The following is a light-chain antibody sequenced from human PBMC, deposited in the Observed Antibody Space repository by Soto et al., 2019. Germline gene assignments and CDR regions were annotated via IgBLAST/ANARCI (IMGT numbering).Light chain of an antibody. J-gene: IGKJ1*01. CDR3: QQYNSYPWT. CDR2: AAS. V-gene: IGKV1-9*01. CDR1: QGISSY. Sequence: DIQLTQSPSFLSASVGDGVTITCRASQGISSYLAWYQQKPGKAPKLLIYAASTLQSGVPSRVSGSGSGTEFTLTISSLQPDDFATYYCQQYNSYPWTFGQGTKVDI.